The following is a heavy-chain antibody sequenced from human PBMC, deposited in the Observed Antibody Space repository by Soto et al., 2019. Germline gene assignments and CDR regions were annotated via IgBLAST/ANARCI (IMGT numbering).Heavy chain of an antibody. CDR2: ISGSGGST. J-gene: IGHJ6*02. V-gene: IGHV3-23*01. CDR1: GFTFSSYA. D-gene: IGHD3-3*01. CDR3: AKGLPPRRGFWTGLGHYYGMDV. Sequence: PGGSLRLSCAASGFTFSSYAMSWVRQAPGKGLEWVSAISGSGGSTYYADSVKGRFTISRDNSKNTLYLQMNSLRAEDTAVYYCAKGLPPRRGFWTGLGHYYGMDVWGQGTTVTVSS.